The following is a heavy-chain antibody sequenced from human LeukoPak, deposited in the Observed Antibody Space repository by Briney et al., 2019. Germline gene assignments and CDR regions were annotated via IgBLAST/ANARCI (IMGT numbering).Heavy chain of an antibody. CDR3: ARDSAITGTVDY. J-gene: IGHJ4*02. CDR2: INPNSGNT. Sequence: ASVKVSCKASGYTFTGHYMHWVRQAPGQGLEWMGWINPNSGNTHYAQKLQGRVTMTTDTSTNTAYMELRSLRSDDTAVYYCARDSAITGTVDYWGQGTLVTVSS. CDR1: GYTFTGHY. V-gene: IGHV1-18*04. D-gene: IGHD1-1*01.